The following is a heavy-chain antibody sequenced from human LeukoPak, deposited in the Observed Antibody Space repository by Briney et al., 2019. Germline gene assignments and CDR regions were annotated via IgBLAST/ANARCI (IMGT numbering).Heavy chain of an antibody. J-gene: IGHJ6*03. Sequence: PGGSLRLSCSASGFTFNSYAMNWVRQAPGKGLEWVSSISPIANYVYYADSVEGRFTISRDNSKNTLYLQMNSLRAEDTAVYYCAKDGALYYYYYMDVWGKGTTVTVSS. CDR2: ISPIANYV. V-gene: IGHV3-21*01. CDR1: GFTFNSYA. D-gene: IGHD3-16*01. CDR3: AKDGALYYYYYMDV.